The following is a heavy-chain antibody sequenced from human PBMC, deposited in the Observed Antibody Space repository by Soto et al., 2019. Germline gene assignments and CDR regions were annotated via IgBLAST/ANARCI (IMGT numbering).Heavy chain of an antibody. Sequence: DVQLLESGGGLVQPGGSLTLSCAASRFTFSDFAMSWVRQAPGKGLEWVSSIGGGGSDTYYADSVKGRFTIYRDNSKNTLYLQMDSLRDADTAVDYCAKDAVPYNGKWDWFDSWGQGTLVIVSS. CDR3: AKDAVPYNGKWDWFDS. CDR2: IGGGGSDT. D-gene: IGHD1-20*01. V-gene: IGHV3-23*01. CDR1: RFTFSDFA. J-gene: IGHJ5*01.